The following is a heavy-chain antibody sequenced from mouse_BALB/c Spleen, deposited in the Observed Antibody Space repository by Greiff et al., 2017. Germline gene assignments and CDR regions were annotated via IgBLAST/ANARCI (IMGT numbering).Heavy chain of an antibody. CDR1: GYTFTDYD. CDR3: ARAADYGMDY. J-gene: IGHJ4*01. Sequence: VQLQQSGPELVKPGASVKMSCTASGYTFTDYDMCWVKQRTGQGLEWIGGIYPGSGNTYYTAKFKGKATMTADKSSNTAYLQLSGLTSEDAAVYDCARAADYGMDYWGQGTSVTVSS. V-gene: IGHV1-83*01. CDR2: IYPGSGNT.